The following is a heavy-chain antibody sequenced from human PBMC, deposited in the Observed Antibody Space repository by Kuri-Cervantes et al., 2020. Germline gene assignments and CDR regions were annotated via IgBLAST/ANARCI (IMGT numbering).Heavy chain of an antibody. CDR1: GYTFTSYG. Sequence: ASVKVSCKASGYTFTSYGISWARQAPGQGLEWMGWISAYNGNTNYAQKLQGRVTMTTDTSTSTAYMELRSLRSDDTAVYYCARLITIFGGDAFDIWGQGTMVTVSS. CDR2: ISAYNGNT. CDR3: ARLITIFGGDAFDI. D-gene: IGHD3-3*01. V-gene: IGHV1-18*01. J-gene: IGHJ3*02.